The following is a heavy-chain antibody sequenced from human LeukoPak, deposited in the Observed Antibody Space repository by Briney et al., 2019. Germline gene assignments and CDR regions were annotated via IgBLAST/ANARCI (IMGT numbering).Heavy chain of an antibody. J-gene: IGHJ1*01. D-gene: IGHD3-10*01. CDR1: GFTFSSYA. CDR2: IGGSGGST. Sequence: GGSLRLSCAASGFTFSSYAMSWVRQAPGKGLEWVSAIGGSGGSTYYADSVKGRFTISRDNSKNTLYLQMNSLRAEDTAVYYCAKDMRFGELEYFQHWGQGTLVTVSS. CDR3: AKDMRFGELEYFQH. V-gene: IGHV3-23*01.